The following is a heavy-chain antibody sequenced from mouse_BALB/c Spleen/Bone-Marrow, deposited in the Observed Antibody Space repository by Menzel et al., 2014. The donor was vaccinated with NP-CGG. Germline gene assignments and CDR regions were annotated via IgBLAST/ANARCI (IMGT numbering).Heavy chain of an antibody. D-gene: IGHD3-1*01. CDR3: ARRAARATGFAY. Sequence: EVQLQQSGAELVKPGASVELSCTASGFNIKDTYTHWVKQRPEQGLEWIGRIDPANGNTKYDPKFQGKATITADTSSNTAYLQLSSLTSEDTAVYYCARRAARATGFAYWGQGTLVTVSA. CDR1: GFNIKDTY. J-gene: IGHJ3*01. CDR2: IDPANGNT. V-gene: IGHV14-3*02.